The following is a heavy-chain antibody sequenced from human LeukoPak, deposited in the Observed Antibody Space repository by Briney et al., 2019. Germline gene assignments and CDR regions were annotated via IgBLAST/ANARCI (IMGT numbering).Heavy chain of an antibody. CDR1: GLTFSSYW. CDR2: IKQDGSDK. V-gene: IGHV3-7*01. Sequence: GGSLRLSCVAPGLTFSSYWMSWVRQAPGRGLEWVANIKQDGSDKYYVDSVKGRFTISRDNAKKSLYLQMNSLRAEDTAVYYCATGQQLGYWGQGTLVTVSS. D-gene: IGHD6-13*01. J-gene: IGHJ4*02. CDR3: ATGQQLGY.